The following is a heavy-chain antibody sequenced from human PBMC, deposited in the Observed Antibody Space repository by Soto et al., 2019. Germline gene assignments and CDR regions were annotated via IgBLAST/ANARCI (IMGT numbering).Heavy chain of an antibody. CDR1: GYSFSNYG. D-gene: IGHD3-3*01. Sequence: QGQLEQSGGEVKKPGASVKVSCKASGYSFSNYGISWVRQAPGQGLEGMGWISPSSGNIHNAQEFQGRVTITADTSTSTAYMELRSLRSDDTAMYYCARDERRVTLYGVINGLFDSWGQGTLVTVSS. CDR2: ISPSSGNI. V-gene: IGHV1-18*04. CDR3: ARDERRVTLYGVINGLFDS. J-gene: IGHJ4*02.